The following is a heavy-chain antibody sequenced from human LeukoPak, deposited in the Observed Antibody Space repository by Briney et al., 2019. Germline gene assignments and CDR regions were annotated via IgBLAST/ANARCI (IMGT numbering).Heavy chain of an antibody. V-gene: IGHV3-11*06. CDR3: ARTFDN. CDR2: ISSSSSYT. Sequence: GGSLRLACAASGFTFSDYYMTWIRQAPGKGLEWVSYISSSSSYTNYADSVKGRFTISRDNAKKSLFLQLSSLRAEDTAVYYCARTFDNWGQGTKVTVSS. CDR1: GFTFSDYY. J-gene: IGHJ3*02.